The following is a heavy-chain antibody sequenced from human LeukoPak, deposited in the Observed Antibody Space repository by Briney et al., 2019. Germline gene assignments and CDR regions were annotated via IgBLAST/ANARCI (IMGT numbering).Heavy chain of an antibody. V-gene: IGHV1-69*06. D-gene: IGHD6-19*01. J-gene: IGHJ4*02. Sequence: VASVKVSCKASGGTFSSYAISWVRQAPGQGLEWMGGIIPIFGTANYAQKFQGRVTITADKSTSTAYMELRSLRSEDTAVYYCASYAPGYSSGWDHSLDYWGQGTLVTVSS. CDR3: ASYAPGYSSGWDHSLDY. CDR2: IIPIFGTA. CDR1: GGTFSSYA.